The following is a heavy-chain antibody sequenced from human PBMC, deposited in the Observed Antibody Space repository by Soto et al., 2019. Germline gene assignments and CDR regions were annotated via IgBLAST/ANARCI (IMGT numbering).Heavy chain of an antibody. CDR2: IYFSGST. D-gene: IGHD4-4*01. Sequence: SETLSLTCTVSGASINSGGYYWSWSRQLPGKGLEWIGYIYFSGSTYYNPSLESRVTISLDTSQNQFSLKLSSVTAADTAVYYCATGNAWQALLAYWGQGTLVTVSS. J-gene: IGHJ4*02. CDR3: ATGNAWQALLAY. V-gene: IGHV4-31*03. CDR1: GASINSGGYY.